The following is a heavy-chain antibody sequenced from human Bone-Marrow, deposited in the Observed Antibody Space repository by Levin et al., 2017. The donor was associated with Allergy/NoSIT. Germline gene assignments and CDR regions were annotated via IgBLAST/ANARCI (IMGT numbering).Heavy chain of an antibody. D-gene: IGHD3-16*01. CDR1: GGSISSYY. CDR2: IYYSGST. V-gene: IGHV4-59*01. CDR3: ARDRGGGYGMDV. Sequence: PSETLSLTCTVSGGSISSYYWSWIRQPPGKGLEWIGYIYYSGSTNYNPSLKSRVTISVDTSKNQFSLKLSSVTAADTAVYYCARDRGGGYGMDVWGQGTTVTVSS. J-gene: IGHJ6*02.